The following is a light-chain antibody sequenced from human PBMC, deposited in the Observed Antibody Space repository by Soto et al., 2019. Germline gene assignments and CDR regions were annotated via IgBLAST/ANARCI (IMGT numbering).Light chain of an antibody. CDR2: DVN. CDR3: SAYAGSIYV. CDR1: SSDVGRYNH. V-gene: IGLV2-8*01. J-gene: IGLJ1*01. Sequence: QSVLTQPPSASGSPGQSVTISCTGTSSDVGRYNHVSWYQQHPGKAPKLIIFDVNKRPSGVSDRFSGSKSVNTASLTVSGLQAEDEADYYCSAYAGSIYVFGTGTKVTVL.